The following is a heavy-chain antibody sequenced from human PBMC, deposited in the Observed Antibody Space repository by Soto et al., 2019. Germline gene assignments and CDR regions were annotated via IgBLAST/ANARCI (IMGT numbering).Heavy chain of an antibody. V-gene: IGHV2-70*04. CDR2: IDWDDDK. CDR1: GFSLSTSGMR. D-gene: IGHD2-15*01. Sequence: SGPTLVNPTQTLTLTCTFSGFSLSTSGMRVSWIRQPPGKALEWLARIDWDDDKFYSTSLKTRLTISKDTSKNQVVLTMTNMDPVDTATYYCARGQLPAATTYFDFWGQGTLVTVSS. CDR3: ARGQLPAATTYFDF. J-gene: IGHJ4*02.